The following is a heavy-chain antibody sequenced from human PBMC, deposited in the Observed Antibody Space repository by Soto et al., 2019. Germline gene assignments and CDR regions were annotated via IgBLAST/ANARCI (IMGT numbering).Heavy chain of an antibody. CDR1: GFTFNGAW. J-gene: IGHJ4*02. Sequence: EVQLVESGGGLVEPGGSLRLSCAASGFTFNGAWMNWVRQGPGKGLEWVGRVTSKVAGDTIDYAAPVKGRLTISRDASSSAVYLALISRSAEDTDKYSWAVDRPYWGAYAFYYCCQGALFTVSS. V-gene: IGHV3-15*07. CDR3: AVDRPYWGAYAFYY. D-gene: IGHD7-27*01. CDR2: VTSKVAGDTI.